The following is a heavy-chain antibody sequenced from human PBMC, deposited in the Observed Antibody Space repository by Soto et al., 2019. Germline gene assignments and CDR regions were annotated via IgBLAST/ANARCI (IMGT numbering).Heavy chain of an antibody. Sequence: EVQLLESGGGLVQPGGSLRLSCAASGFTVSSYAMSWVRQAPGKGLEWVSVISGSGSTYAADSVKGRFTITRDSSKNMVYLQMNSLRAEDTAVYYCATALRFTFTTGYYMDVWGGGTTVTVAS. CDR3: ATALRFTFTTGYYMDV. J-gene: IGHJ6*03. D-gene: IGHD3-16*01. V-gene: IGHV3-23*01. CDR2: ISGSGST. CDR1: GFTVSSYA.